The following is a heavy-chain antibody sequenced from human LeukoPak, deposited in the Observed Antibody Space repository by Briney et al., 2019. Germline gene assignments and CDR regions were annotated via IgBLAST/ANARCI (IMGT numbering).Heavy chain of an antibody. D-gene: IGHD2-15*01. CDR2: ISDSGGST. CDR1: GFKFDAYP. Sequence: GGSLRLSCAASGFKFDAYPMSWVRHAPGKGLEWVSSISDSGGSTHYAESVRGRFSLSRDNFEKTLHLQMNRLRAEDTAVYYCAKGRINHDGAFDIWGQGTRVIVAS. V-gene: IGHV3-23*01. CDR3: AKGRINHDGAFDI. J-gene: IGHJ3*02.